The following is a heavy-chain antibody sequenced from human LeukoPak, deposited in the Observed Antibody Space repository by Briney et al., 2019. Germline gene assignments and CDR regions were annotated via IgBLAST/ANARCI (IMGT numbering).Heavy chain of an antibody. CDR2: IYYSGST. CDR3: ARDRYYYDSSGYYRLDY. V-gene: IGHV4-59*01. D-gene: IGHD3-22*01. Sequence: SETLSLTCTVSGGSISSYYWSWIRQPPGKGLEWIGYIYYSGSTNYNPSLKSRVTISVDTSKNQFSLKLSSVTAADTAVYYCARDRYYYDSSGYYRLDYWGQGTLVTVSS. CDR1: GGSISSYY. J-gene: IGHJ4*02.